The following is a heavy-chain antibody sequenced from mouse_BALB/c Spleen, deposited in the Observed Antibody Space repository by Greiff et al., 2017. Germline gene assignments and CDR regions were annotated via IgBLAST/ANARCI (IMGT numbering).Heavy chain of an antibody. Sequence: VQLQQSGAELVKPGASVKLSCKASGYTFTSYYMYWVKQRPGQGLEWIGEINPSNGGTNFNEKFKSKATLTVDKSSSTAYMQLSSLTSEDSAVYYCTRRLITTVVATWNFDYWGQGTTLTVSS. CDR1: GYTFTSYY. CDR2: INPSNGGT. CDR3: TRRLITTVVATWNFDY. D-gene: IGHD1-1*01. J-gene: IGHJ2*01. V-gene: IGHV1S81*02.